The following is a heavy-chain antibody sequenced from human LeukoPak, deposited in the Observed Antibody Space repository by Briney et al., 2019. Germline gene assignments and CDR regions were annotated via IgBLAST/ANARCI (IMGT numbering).Heavy chain of an antibody. CDR1: GFTFSSYA. J-gene: IGHJ4*02. CDR2: ISGSGGST. V-gene: IGHV3-23*01. D-gene: IGHD2-15*01. CDR3: AKVLKGIIVVVAAETGGPSPDY. Sequence: GGSLRLSCAAYGFTFSSYAMSWVRQAPGKGLEWVSAISGSGGSTYYADSVKGRFAISRDNSKNTLYLQVNSLRADATAVYYCAKVLKGIIVVVAAETGGPSPDYWGQGTLVTVSS.